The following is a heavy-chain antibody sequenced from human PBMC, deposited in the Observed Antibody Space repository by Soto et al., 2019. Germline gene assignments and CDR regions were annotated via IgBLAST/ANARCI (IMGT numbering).Heavy chain of an antibody. V-gene: IGHV4-31*03. CDR1: GGSISSGGYY. CDR3: ARAITMVRGVIIVFLDY. J-gene: IGHJ4*02. D-gene: IGHD3-10*01. Sequence: SETLSLTCTVSGGSISSGGYYWSWIRQHPGKGLEWIGYIYYSGSTYYNPSLKSRVTISVDTSKNQFSLKLSSVTAADTAVYYCARAITMVRGVIIVFLDYWGQGTLVTVSS. CDR2: IYYSGST.